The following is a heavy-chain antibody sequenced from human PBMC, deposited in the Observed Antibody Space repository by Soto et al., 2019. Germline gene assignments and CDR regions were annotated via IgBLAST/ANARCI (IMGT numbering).Heavy chain of an antibody. CDR2: INPNSGDT. V-gene: IGHV1-2*02. D-gene: IGHD6-19*01. CDR3: AIFSSGWLFDY. Sequence: QVQLVQSGAEVKKPGASVKVSCKASGYTFTGYYMHWVRQAPGQGLEWMGWINPNSGDTNYAQKFQGRVTMTRDTSISTAYMELSRLRSDDTAVYYCAIFSSGWLFDYWGQGTLVTVSS. J-gene: IGHJ4*02. CDR1: GYTFTGYY.